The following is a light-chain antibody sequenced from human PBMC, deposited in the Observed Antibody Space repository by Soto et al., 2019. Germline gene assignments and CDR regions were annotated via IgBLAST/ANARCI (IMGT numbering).Light chain of an antibody. Sequence: EIVLTQSPGTLSLSPGERATLSCRASQSVSSSYLAWYQQKPGQPPRLLIYDASSRATGISARFSGSGYGTEFTLTISSLQSEDFAVYFCQQCRNWPLTFGGGTKVDI. V-gene: IGKV3D-20*02. CDR3: QQCRNWPLT. CDR1: QSVSSSY. J-gene: IGKJ4*01. CDR2: DAS.